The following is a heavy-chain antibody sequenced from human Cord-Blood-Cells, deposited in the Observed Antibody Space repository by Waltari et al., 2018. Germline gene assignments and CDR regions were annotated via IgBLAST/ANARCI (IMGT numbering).Heavy chain of an antibody. CDR3: ASLSAEYFQH. V-gene: IGHV4-39*01. CDR2: IYYSGST. CDR1: CGSISSSSYY. J-gene: IGHJ1*01. Sequence: QLQLQESGPGLVKPSETLSLTCTVSCGSISSSSYYWGWIRQPPGKGLEWIGSIYYSGSTYYNPSLKSRVTISVDTSKNQFSLKLSSVTAADTAVYYCASLSAEYFQHWGQGTLVTVSS.